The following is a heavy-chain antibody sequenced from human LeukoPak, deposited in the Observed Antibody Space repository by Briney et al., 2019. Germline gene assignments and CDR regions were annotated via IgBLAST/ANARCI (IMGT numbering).Heavy chain of an antibody. CDR1: GGSISSYY. CDR3: ARHGSYYPFNWFDP. V-gene: IGHV4-59*08. CDR2: IYYSGST. Sequence: SETLSLTCTVSGGSISSYYWSWIRQPPGKGLEWIGYIYYSGSTNYNPSLKSRVTISVDTSKNQFSLKLSSVTAADTAVYYCARHGSYYPFNWFDPWGQGTLVTVSS. J-gene: IGHJ5*02. D-gene: IGHD1-26*01.